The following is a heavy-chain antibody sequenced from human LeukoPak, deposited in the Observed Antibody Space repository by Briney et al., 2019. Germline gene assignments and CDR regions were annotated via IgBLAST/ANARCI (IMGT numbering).Heavy chain of an antibody. CDR2: IYPGDSDT. J-gene: IGHJ4*02. D-gene: IGHD2-2*01. V-gene: IGHV5-51*01. CDR1: GYSFTSYW. Sequence: GESMKISCKGSGYSFTSYWIGWVRQMPGKGLEWMGIIYPGDSDTRYSPSFQGQVTISADKSISTAYLQWSSLKASDTPMYYCARARYRSSTSCYEVFDYWGEGTLVTVSS. CDR3: ARARYRSSTSCYEVFDY.